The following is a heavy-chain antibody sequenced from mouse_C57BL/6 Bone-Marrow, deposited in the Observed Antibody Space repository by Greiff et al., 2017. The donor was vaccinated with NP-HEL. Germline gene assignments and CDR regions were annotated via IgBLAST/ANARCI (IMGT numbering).Heavy chain of an antibody. J-gene: IGHJ4*01. D-gene: IGHD2-2*01. CDR3: ASVYYGYCYAMDY. CDR2: INPNNGGT. Sequence: EVQLQQSGPELVKPGASVKISCKASGYTFTDYYMNWVKQSHGKSLEWIGDINPNNGGTSYNQKFKGKATLTVDKSSSTAYMELRSLTSEDSAVYYGASVYYGYCYAMDYWGQGTSVTVSS. CDR1: GYTFTDYY. V-gene: IGHV1-26*01.